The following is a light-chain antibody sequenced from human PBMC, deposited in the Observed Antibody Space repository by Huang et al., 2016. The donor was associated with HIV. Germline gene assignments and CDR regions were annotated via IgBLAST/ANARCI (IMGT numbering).Light chain of an antibody. J-gene: IGKJ2*01. CDR3: QQYGSSPYT. Sequence: EIVLTQSPGTLSLSPGERATLSCRASQSVSSSYLAGYQQKPGQAPRLLIYGASNRATGIPDRFSGSGSGTDFALTINRLEPEDSAVYYCQQYGSSPYTFGQGTKLEIK. CDR2: GAS. CDR1: QSVSSSY. V-gene: IGKV3-20*01.